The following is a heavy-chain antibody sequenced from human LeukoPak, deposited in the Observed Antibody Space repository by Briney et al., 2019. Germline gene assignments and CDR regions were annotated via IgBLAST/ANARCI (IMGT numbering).Heavy chain of an antibody. V-gene: IGHV3-30*04. D-gene: IGHD6-19*01. J-gene: IGHJ3*02. CDR2: ISYDGSNK. CDR3: ARDPTLFMNRQQWLYAFDI. Sequence: GGSLRLSCAASGFTFSSYAMHWVRQAPGKGLEWVAVISYDGSNKYYADSVKGRFTISRDNSKNTLYLQMNSLRAEDTAVYYCARDPTLFMNRQQWLYAFDIWGQGTMVTVSS. CDR1: GFTFSSYA.